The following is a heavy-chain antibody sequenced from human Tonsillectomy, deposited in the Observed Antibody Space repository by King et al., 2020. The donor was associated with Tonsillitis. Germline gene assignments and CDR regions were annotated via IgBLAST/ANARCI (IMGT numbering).Heavy chain of an antibody. CDR1: GVSIRSTNW. D-gene: IGHD4-17*01. CDR3: VKKTTVTDYFDS. CDR2: IYHDGDT. Sequence: QLQESGPGLVKPWETLSLTCDVSGVSIRSTNWWTWVRQSPVKGLEWIGEIYHDGDTNFNPSLKSRVTLSVDKPKNEFSLYLNSVTAADTAVYYCVKKTTVTDYFDSWGQGILVTVSS. V-gene: IGHV4/OR15-8*02. J-gene: IGHJ4*02.